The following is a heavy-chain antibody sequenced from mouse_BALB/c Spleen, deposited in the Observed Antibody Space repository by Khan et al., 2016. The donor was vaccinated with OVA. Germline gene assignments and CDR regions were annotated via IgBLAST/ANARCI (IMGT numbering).Heavy chain of an antibody. V-gene: IGHV5-17*02. CDR1: GFTFSSFG. CDR3: ARRHCTYAWFTY. J-gene: IGHJ3*01. Sequence: EVELVESGGGLVQPGGSRKLSCAASGFTFSSFGIHWVRQAPAKGKEWVAYISSGSNTIYYADTLKGRFTISRDNPKNNLFLQMTSLRSEDTAMYYCARRHCTYAWFTYWGQGTLVTVSA. CDR2: ISSGSNTI. D-gene: IGHD1-1*01.